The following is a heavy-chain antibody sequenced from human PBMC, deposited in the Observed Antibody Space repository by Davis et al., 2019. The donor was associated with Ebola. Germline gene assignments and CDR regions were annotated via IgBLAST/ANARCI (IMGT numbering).Heavy chain of an antibody. D-gene: IGHD3-22*01. J-gene: IGHJ4*02. Sequence: PSETLSLTCTVSGGSISSYYWSWIRQPPGKGLEWIGYIYYSGSTNYNPSLKSRVTISVDTSKNQFSLKLSSVTAADTAVYYCARRYYDSSGYYWAYFDYWGQGTLVTVSS. CDR2: IYYSGST. CDR3: ARRYYDSSGYYWAYFDY. V-gene: IGHV4-59*08. CDR1: GGSISSYY.